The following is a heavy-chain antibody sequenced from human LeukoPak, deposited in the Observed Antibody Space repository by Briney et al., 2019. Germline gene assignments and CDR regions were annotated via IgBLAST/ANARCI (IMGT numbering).Heavy chain of an antibody. D-gene: IGHD5-24*01. Sequence: QSGGSLRLSCAASGFTFSSYGMHWVRQAPGKGLEWVANIKQDGSEKYYVDSVKGRFTISRDNAKNSLYLQMDSLRAEDTAVYYCAKGMATRTDYWGRGTLVTVSS. J-gene: IGHJ4*02. CDR3: AKGMATRTDY. CDR1: GFTFSSYG. CDR2: IKQDGSEK. V-gene: IGHV3-7*03.